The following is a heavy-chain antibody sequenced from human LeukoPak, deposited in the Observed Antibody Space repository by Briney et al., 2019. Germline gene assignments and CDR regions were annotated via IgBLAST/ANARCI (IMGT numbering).Heavy chain of an antibody. D-gene: IGHD3-10*01. V-gene: IGHV3-21*01. CDR2: INSGSAYI. CDR3: ARVSLGNNYGSGSYDY. J-gene: IGHJ4*02. Sequence: GGSPRLSCAASGFTFSSYNMNWVRQAPGKGLEWVSSINSGSAYINYADSVKGRFTISRDNAENSLYLQMSSLRAEDTAVYYCARVSLGNNYGSGSYDYWGQGTLVTVSS. CDR1: GFTFSSYN.